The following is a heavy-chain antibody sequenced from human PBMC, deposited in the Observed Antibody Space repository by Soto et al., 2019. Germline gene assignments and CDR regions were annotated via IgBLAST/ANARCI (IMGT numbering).Heavy chain of an antibody. Sequence: GGSLRLSCAASGFTFSSYAMSWVRQAPGKGLEWVSAISGSGGSTYYADSVKGRFTISRDNSKNTLYLQMNSLRAEDTAVYYCAKVPLLRSIWPEPVWFDDWGQGTRVTVAS. J-gene: IGHJ4*02. CDR1: GFTFSSYA. D-gene: IGHD3-3*01. V-gene: IGHV3-23*01. CDR3: AKVPLLRSIWPEPVWFDD. CDR2: ISGSGGST.